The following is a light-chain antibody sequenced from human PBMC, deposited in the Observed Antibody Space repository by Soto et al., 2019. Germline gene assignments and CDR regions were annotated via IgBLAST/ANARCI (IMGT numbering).Light chain of an antibody. Sequence: ASEMANARDYLSSSVVDIVTITCRAIQGIRNDLGWYQQKPGKAPTLLIYAASSLQSGVPSRFSGYGSGTDFTLSISSLQPEDFATYYCQQADSFPITFGQGTRPEI. CDR1: QGIRND. CDR3: QQADSFPIT. V-gene: IGKV1-6*01. J-gene: IGKJ5*01. CDR2: AAS.